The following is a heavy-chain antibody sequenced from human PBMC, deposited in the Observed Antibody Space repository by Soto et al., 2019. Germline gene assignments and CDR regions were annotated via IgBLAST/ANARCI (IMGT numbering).Heavy chain of an antibody. Sequence: SETLSLTCTVSGGSISSGSYYWDWIRQPPGKGLEWIGNVYYSGSTNYNPSLESRVTISVDTSKNQFSLKLSSVTAADTAVYYCARQTDSYYTFDAFDMWGQGTMVTVSS. D-gene: IGHD3-22*01. CDR3: ARQTDSYYTFDAFDM. J-gene: IGHJ3*02. CDR1: GGSISSGSYY. CDR2: VYYSGST. V-gene: IGHV4-39*01.